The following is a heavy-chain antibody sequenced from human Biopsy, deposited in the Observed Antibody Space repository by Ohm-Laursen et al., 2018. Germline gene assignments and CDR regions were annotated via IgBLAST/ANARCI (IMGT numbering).Heavy chain of an antibody. CDR2: IYNTGDT. CDR3: ARDSRGGHLNTTLITGKNLDS. J-gene: IGHJ4*02. CDR1: GGSITSYS. Sequence: SETLSLTCTVSGGSITSYSWSWIRQPPGKGLEPIGYIYNTGDTTYNPSLQSRVTISLDTSNNQLSLRLRSVTAADAAVYFCARDSRGGHLNTTLITGKNLDSWGQGILVTVSS. V-gene: IGHV4-4*08. D-gene: IGHD3-16*01.